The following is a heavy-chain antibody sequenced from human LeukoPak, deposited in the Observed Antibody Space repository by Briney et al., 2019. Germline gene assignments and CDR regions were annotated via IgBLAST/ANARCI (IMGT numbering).Heavy chain of an antibody. CDR3: AIWDDYGDYYYDY. D-gene: IGHD4-17*01. V-gene: IGHV4-34*08. CDR1: GFTFSSYW. CDR2: INHSGST. J-gene: IGHJ4*02. Sequence: GSLRLSCAASGFTFSSYWMSWVRQPPGKGLEWIGEINHSGSTNYNPSLKSRVTISVDTSKNQSSLKLSSVTAADTAVYYCAIWDDYGDYYYDYWGQGTLVTVSS.